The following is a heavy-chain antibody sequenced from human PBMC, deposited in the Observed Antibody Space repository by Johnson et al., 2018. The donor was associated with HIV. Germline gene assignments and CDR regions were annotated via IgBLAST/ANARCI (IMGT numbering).Heavy chain of an antibody. J-gene: IGHJ3*02. Sequence: QVQLVESGGGVVQPGRSLRLSCAASAFAFSSYVMHWVRQAPGKGLEWVAVISYDGSNKYYADFVKGRFTIYRDNSKNTLYLQMNSLRAEDTAVYYCARGGVIHDAFDIWGQGTMVTLSS. D-gene: IGHD3-3*01. CDR2: ISYDGSNK. CDR3: ARGGVIHDAFDI. CDR1: AFAFSSYV. V-gene: IGHV3-30*04.